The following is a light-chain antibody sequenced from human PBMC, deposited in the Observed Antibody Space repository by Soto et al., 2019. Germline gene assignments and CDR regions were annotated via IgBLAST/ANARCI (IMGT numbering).Light chain of an antibody. CDR1: SSDVGNYNL. CDR3: QSYDSSLTVV. Sequence: QSALTQPASVSGSPGQSITISCTGTSSDVGNYNLVSWYQHHPGTAPKLMVYEVTKRPSGVPDRFSGSKSGTSASLAITGLQADDEADYYCQSYDSSLTVVFGGGTKLTVL. V-gene: IGLV2-14*02. J-gene: IGLJ2*01. CDR2: EVT.